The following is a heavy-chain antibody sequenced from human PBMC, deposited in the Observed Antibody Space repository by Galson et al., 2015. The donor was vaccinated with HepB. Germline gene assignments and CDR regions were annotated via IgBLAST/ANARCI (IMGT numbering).Heavy chain of an antibody. D-gene: IGHD3-10*01. CDR2: TYSGGTT. V-gene: IGHV3-66*01. Sequence: SLRLSCAASGFTVNSHYMNWVRQAPGKGLEWVSVTYSGGTTFYADSVKGRFTISRDNSKNTLFLQMNSLRAADTAVYYCARGEGSGSYYTTYFDYWGQGTLVTVSS. CDR1: GFTVNSHY. J-gene: IGHJ4*02. CDR3: ARGEGSGSYYTTYFDY.